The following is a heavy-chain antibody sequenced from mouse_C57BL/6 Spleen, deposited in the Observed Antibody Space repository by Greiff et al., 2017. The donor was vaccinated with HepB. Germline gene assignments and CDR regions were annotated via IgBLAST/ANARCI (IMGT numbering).Heavy chain of an antibody. CDR3: ARRYGSSAMDY. CDR2: IDPSDSYT. CDR1: GYTFTSYW. D-gene: IGHD1-1*01. Sequence: VQLQQPGAELVMPGASVKLSCKASGYTFTSYWMHWVKQRPGQGLEWIGVIDPSDSYTNYNQKFKGKSTLTVDKSSSTAYMQLSSLTSEDSAVYYCARRYGSSAMDYWGQGTSVTVSS. V-gene: IGHV1-69*01. J-gene: IGHJ4*01.